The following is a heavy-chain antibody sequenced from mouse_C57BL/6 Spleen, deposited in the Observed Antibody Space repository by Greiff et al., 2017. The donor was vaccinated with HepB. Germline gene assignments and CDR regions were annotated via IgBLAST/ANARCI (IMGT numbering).Heavy chain of an antibody. D-gene: IGHD2-3*01. CDR2: IRLKSDNYAT. CDR1: GFTFSNYW. CDR3: TSGGWLLNWYFDV. Sequence: EVHLVESGGGLVQPGGSMKLSCVASGFTFSNYWMNWVRQSPEKGLEWVAQIRLKSDNYATHYAESVKGRFTISRDDSKSSVYLQMNNLRAEDTGIYYCTSGGWLLNWYFDVWGTGTTVTVSS. V-gene: IGHV6-3*01. J-gene: IGHJ1*03.